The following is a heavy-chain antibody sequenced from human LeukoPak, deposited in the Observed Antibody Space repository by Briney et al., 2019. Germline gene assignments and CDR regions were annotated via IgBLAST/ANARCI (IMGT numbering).Heavy chain of an antibody. D-gene: IGHD5-12*01. CDR2: ISSSSGTI. V-gene: IGHV3-48*02. CDR1: GFTFSTYS. CDR3: ARDRLRGYLDV. J-gene: IGHJ2*01. Sequence: GGSLRLSCAASGFTFSTYSMNWVRQAPGKGLEWVSYISSSSGTIYNADSVKGRFTTSRDNAKNSLYLQINSLRDEDTAVYYCARDRLRGYLDVWGRGTLVTVSS.